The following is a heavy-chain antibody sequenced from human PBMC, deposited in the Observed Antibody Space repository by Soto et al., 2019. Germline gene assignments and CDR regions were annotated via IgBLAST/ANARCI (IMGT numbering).Heavy chain of an antibody. CDR1: GGSVSSGGYY. CDR2: IHDSGST. J-gene: IGHJ6*02. CDR3: ARGRGTAWWADV. Sequence: QVQLQESGPGLVKPSQTLSLTCTVSGGSVSSGGYYWSWIRQHPGKGLEWIGYIHDSGSTYYNPSLMSRLTISMDTSKNQFSLRLSSVTAADTAVYYCARGRGTAWWADVWGQGTTVTVSS. D-gene: IGHD2-8*02. V-gene: IGHV4-31*03.